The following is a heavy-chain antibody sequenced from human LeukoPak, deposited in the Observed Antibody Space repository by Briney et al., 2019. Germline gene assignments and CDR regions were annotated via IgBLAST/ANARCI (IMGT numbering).Heavy chain of an antibody. CDR2: IWYDGSNK. J-gene: IGHJ4*02. D-gene: IGHD2-15*01. Sequence: GGSLRLSCAASGFTFSSYGMHWVRQAPGKGLEWVAVIWYDGSNKYYADSVKGRFTISRDNAKNSLYLQMNSLRAEDTAVYYCTRGVGGYCSGGSCYGGWFDYWGQGTLVTVSS. CDR3: TRGVGGYCSGGSCYGGWFDY. CDR1: GFTFSSYG. V-gene: IGHV3-33*01.